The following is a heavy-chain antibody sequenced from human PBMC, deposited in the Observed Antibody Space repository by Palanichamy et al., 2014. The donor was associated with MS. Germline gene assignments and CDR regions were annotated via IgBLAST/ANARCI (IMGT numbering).Heavy chain of an antibody. J-gene: IGHJ6*02. CDR2: FDPEDDET. D-gene: IGHD1-1*01. Sequence: QVHAGTGLGREVKKPGASVKVSCKVSGYTLPELSMHWVRQAPGKGLEWMGGFDPEDDETLYVQKFQGRVTLTEDTSTDTAYMELSSLRSEDTAVYYCATLLNWNYYYYAVDVWGQGTTVTVSS. CDR1: GYTLPELS. CDR3: ATLLNWNYYYYAVDV. V-gene: IGHV1-24*01.